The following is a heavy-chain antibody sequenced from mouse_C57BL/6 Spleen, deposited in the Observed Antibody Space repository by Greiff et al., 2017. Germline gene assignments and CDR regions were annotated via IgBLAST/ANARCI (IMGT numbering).Heavy chain of an antibody. V-gene: IGHV5-6*01. CDR1: GFTFSSYG. J-gene: IGHJ2*01. Sequence: EVKLVESGGDLVKPGGSLKLSCAASGFTFSSYGMSWVRQTPDKRLEWVATISSGGSYTYYPDSVKGRFTISRDNAKNTLYLQMSSLKSEDTAMYYGARLTNWDNYFDYWGQGTTLTVSS. CDR2: ISSGGSYT. D-gene: IGHD4-1*01. CDR3: ARLTNWDNYFDY.